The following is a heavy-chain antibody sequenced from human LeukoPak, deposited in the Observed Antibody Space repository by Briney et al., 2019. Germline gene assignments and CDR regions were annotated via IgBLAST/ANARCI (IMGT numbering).Heavy chain of an antibody. D-gene: IGHD2-15*01. CDR3: TTEGVVVVAATITNWFDP. CDR1: GFTFSNAW. Sequence: GGSLRLSCAASGFTFSNAWMSWVRQAPGKGLEWVGRTKSKTDGGTTDYAAPVKGRFTISRDDSKNTLYLQMNSLKTEDTAVYYCTTEGVVVVAATITNWFDPWGQGTLVTVSS. J-gene: IGHJ5*02. CDR2: TKSKTDGGTT. V-gene: IGHV3-15*01.